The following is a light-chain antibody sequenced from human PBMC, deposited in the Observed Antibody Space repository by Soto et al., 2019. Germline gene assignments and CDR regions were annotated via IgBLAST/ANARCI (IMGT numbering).Light chain of an antibody. CDR1: SSDVGGYNY. J-gene: IGLJ2*01. CDR2: DVS. V-gene: IGLV2-14*03. Sequence: QSALTQHASVSGSPGQSIAISCTGSSSDVGGYNYVSWYQQHSGKAPKLMIYDVSSRPSGVSDRFSGSKSGNAASLTISGLQAEDEAEYYCSSYTSSSTVIFGGGTKLTVL. CDR3: SSYTSSSTVI.